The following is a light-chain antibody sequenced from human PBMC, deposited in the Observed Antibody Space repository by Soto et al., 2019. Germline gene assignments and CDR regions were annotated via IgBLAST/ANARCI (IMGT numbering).Light chain of an antibody. V-gene: IGLV2-8*01. J-gene: IGLJ1*01. Sequence: QSALTQPPSASGSPGQSVAISCTGTSSDVGGYNYVSWYQQHPGKAPKLMIYEVNKWPSGVPDRFSGSKSGNTASLTVSGLQPEDEAYYYCSSFAGSSHVFGTGTKLTLL. CDR1: SSDVGGYNY. CDR3: SSFAGSSHV. CDR2: EVN.